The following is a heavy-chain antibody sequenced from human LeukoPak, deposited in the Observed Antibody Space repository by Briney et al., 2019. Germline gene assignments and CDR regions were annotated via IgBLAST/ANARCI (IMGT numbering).Heavy chain of an antibody. CDR3: ARVGIVATAYYYYGMDV. CDR1: GGSISSGDYY. J-gene: IGHJ6*02. CDR2: IYFSGST. D-gene: IGHD5-12*01. Sequence: SSETLFLTCTVSGGSISSGDYYWSWIRQPPGKGLEWIGYIYFSGSTYYNPSLKSRVTISVDTSKNQFSLKLSSVTAADTAVYYCARVGIVATAYYYYGMDVWGQGTTVTVSS. V-gene: IGHV4-30-4*01.